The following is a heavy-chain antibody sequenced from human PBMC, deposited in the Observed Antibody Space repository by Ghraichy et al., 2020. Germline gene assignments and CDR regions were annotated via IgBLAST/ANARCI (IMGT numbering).Heavy chain of an antibody. D-gene: IGHD3-10*01. CDR1: GGSISSSGYF. CDR2: INYSGNT. J-gene: IGHJ5*02. V-gene: IGHV4-39*01. CDR3: ARRSSSGIDL. Sequence: SETLSLTCTVSGGSISSSGYFWGWIRQPPGKGLEWIGSINYSGNTYYNPSLRSRLTISGDTSKSQFSLKLSSVTAADTAFYYSARRSSSGIDLWGQGTLVTVSS.